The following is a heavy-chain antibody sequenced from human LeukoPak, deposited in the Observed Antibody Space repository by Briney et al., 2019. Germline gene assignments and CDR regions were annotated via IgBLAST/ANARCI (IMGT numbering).Heavy chain of an antibody. V-gene: IGHV3-23*01. CDR2: IDGSGGTT. J-gene: IGHJ4*02. D-gene: IGHD2-2*01. CDR1: GFTFKTYA. CDR3: AKAHCSSTSCSRADN. Sequence: GGSLRLSCAASGFTFKTYAMSWVRQAPGKGLEWVSAIDGSGGTTFYADSVKGRVTISRVQSTNTGHLQMNSLRADDTAVYYCAKAHCSSTSCSRADNWGQGTLVTVSS.